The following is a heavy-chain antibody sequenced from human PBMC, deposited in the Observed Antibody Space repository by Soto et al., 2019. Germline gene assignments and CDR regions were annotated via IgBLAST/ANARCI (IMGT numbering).Heavy chain of an antibody. D-gene: IGHD3-22*01. Sequence: SENLSLTRTFSGGSLHRGGFYLGRIPPHPGKGLEWIGYIYYSGSTYYNPSLKSRVTISVDTSKNQFSLKLSSVTAADTAVYYCARGYYYDSSGYYTISFYFDYWGQGTLVTVSS. CDR1: GGSLHRGGFY. J-gene: IGHJ4*02. V-gene: IGHV4-31*03. CDR2: IYYSGST. CDR3: ARGYYYDSSGYYTISFYFDY.